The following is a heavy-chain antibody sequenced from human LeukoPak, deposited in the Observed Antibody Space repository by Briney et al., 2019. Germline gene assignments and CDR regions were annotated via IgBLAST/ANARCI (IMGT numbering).Heavy chain of an antibody. CDR1: GGSFSGHY. CDR3: ARGQLRSGYNTFYYYYYMDV. J-gene: IGHJ6*03. V-gene: IGHV4-34*01. D-gene: IGHD3-3*01. CDR2: INHSGST. Sequence: SETLSLTCAVYGGSFSGHYWSWIRQPPGKGLEWIGEINHSGSTNYNPSLKSRVTISVDTSKNQFSLKLSSVTAADTAVYYCARGQLRSGYNTFYYYYYMDVWGKGTTVTVSS.